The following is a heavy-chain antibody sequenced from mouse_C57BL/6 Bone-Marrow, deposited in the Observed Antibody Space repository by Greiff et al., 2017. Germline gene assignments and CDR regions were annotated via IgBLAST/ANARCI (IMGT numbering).Heavy chain of an antibody. J-gene: IGHJ3*01. CDR3: ARSYYGWFAY. CDR2: INPGSGGT. D-gene: IGHD1-1*01. CDR1: GYAFTNYL. Sequence: QVQLQQSGAELVRPGTSVKVSCKASGYAFTNYLIEWVKQRPGQGLEWIGLINPGSGGTNYNEKFMGKATLTADKSSSTAYMQLSSLTSEVSAVYFCARSYYGWFAYWGQGTLVTVSA. V-gene: IGHV1-54*01.